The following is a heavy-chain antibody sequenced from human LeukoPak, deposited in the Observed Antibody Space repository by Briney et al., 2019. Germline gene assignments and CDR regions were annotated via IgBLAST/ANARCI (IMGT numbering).Heavy chain of an antibody. D-gene: IGHD3-22*01. CDR3: ARVSYYDSSGHPEYFHH. Sequence: SVKVSCKASGGTFSSYAISWVRQAPGQGLEWMGRIIPILGIPNYAQKFQGRVTITADKSTTTAYMELSSLRSEDTAVYYCARVSYYDSSGHPEYFHHWGQGTLVTVSS. CDR2: IIPILGIP. CDR1: GGTFSSYA. J-gene: IGHJ1*01. V-gene: IGHV1-69*04.